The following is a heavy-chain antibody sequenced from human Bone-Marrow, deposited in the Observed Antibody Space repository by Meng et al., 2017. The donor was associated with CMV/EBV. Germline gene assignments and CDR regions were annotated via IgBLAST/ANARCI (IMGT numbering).Heavy chain of an antibody. J-gene: IGHJ5*02. Sequence: GTVFGGSISRGDYSWSWLGQPPGKGLGCIRDAYYSASTYHTTPLKSRVTISVDTSKNQLSLKLSSVTAEDTAVYYCARASCDAVFDLWGQGTLVTVSS. CDR3: ARASCDAVFDL. CDR2: AYYSAST. CDR1: GGSISRGDYS. D-gene: IGHD2-2*01. V-gene: IGHV4-30-4*08.